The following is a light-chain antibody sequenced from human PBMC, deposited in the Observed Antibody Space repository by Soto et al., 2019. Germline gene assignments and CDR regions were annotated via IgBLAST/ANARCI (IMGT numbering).Light chain of an antibody. CDR2: DVS. CDR3: CSYTSSSTYV. CDR1: SSDVGAYNY. J-gene: IGLJ1*01. V-gene: IGLV2-14*01. Sequence: QSVLTQPASASGSPGQSITISCTGTSSDVGAYNYVSWFQQYPGKAPKLMIYDVSNRPSGVSNRFSGSKSGNTASLTISGLQAEDEADYYCCSYTSSSTYVFGTGTKVTVL.